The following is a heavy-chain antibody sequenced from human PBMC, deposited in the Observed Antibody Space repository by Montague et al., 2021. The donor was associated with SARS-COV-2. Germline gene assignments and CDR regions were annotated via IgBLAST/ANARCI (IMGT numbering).Heavy chain of an antibody. J-gene: IGHJ4*02. V-gene: IGHV4-38-2*02. CDR3: ARSGVGIFDFSYFDS. CDR2: RYQNGAT. Sequence: SETLSLTCSVSGFSISSGYYWGWIRQTPVKGLEWIGSRYQNGATXXSPXXXRPVTILLDTSKNQFSLSLTSVTAADTAVYYCARSGVGIFDFSYFDSWGQGSLVIVSS. D-gene: IGHD3-3*01. CDR1: GFSISSGYY.